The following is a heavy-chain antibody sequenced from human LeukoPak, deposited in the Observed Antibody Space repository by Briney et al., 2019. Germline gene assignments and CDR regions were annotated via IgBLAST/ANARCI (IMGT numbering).Heavy chain of an antibody. CDR1: GGSFSGYY. CDR2: INQSGTA. Sequence: SETLSLTCAVYGGSFSGYYWTWIRQPPGKGLEWIGEINQSGTADYNPSLKSRVTLSVDTSKNQFSLKLSSVTAADTAVYYCAVGSGSYYNAVGFDPWGQGTLVSVSS. J-gene: IGHJ5*02. D-gene: IGHD3-10*01. V-gene: IGHV4-34*01. CDR3: AVGSGSYYNAVGFDP.